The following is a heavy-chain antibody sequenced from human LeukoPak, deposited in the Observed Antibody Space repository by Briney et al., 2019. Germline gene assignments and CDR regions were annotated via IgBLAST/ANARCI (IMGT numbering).Heavy chain of an antibody. CDR1: GFTFSSYA. D-gene: IGHD5-24*01. CDR3: AREGWLQLLYYFDY. V-gene: IGHV3-30*01. J-gene: IGHJ4*02. CDR2: ISYDGSNK. Sequence: PGRSLRLSCAASGFTFSSYAMHWVRQAPGKGLEGVAVISYDGSNKYYADSVKGRFTISRDNSKNTLYLQMNSLRAEDTAVYYCAREGWLQLLYYFDYWGQGTLVTVSS.